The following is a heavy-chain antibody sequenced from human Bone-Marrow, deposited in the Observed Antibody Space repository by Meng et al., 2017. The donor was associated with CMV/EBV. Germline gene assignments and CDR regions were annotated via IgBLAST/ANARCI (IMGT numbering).Heavy chain of an antibody. V-gene: IGHV3-30*02. Sequence: GGSLRLSCAASGFTFSSYGMHWVRQAPGKGLEWVAFIRYDGSNKYYADSVKGRFTISRDNSKNTLYLQMNSLRAEDTAVYYCARDSHRLYDFWSGYEYYYYYYGMDVWGQGTTV. CDR1: GFTFSSYG. D-gene: IGHD3-3*01. CDR2: IRYDGSNK. J-gene: IGHJ6*01. CDR3: ARDSHRLYDFWSGYEYYYYYYGMDV.